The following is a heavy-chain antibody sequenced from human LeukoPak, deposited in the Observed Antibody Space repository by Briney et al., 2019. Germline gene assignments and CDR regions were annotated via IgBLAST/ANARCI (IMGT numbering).Heavy chain of an antibody. D-gene: IGHD3-16*01. CDR1: GFIFGDYY. V-gene: IGHV3-11*01. Sequence: GGSLRLSCAASGFIFGDYYMSWIRQAPGKGLEWVSYIGSYSSPIYYADSVQGRFAISRENAKNLLHLEMNSLRAEDTAVYYCARMGDYSGFDPWGQGTLVTVSS. J-gene: IGHJ5*02. CDR2: IGSYSSPI. CDR3: ARMGDYSGFDP.